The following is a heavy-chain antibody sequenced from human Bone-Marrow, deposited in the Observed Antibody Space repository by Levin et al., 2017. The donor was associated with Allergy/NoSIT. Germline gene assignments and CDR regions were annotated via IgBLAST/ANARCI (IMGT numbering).Heavy chain of an antibody. J-gene: IGHJ4*02. CDR1: GGSFSHNY. Sequence: PSETLSLTCTVSGGSFSHNYWSWIRQSPGKGLEWIGYIYSTGSTNYNPSLESRVVISLDTSTSQFSLKLSSVTAADTAVYYCASSLDSNWGSYDHWGQGTLVTVSS. CDR3: ASSLDSNWGSYDH. CDR2: IYSTGST. D-gene: IGHD7-27*01. V-gene: IGHV4-59*01.